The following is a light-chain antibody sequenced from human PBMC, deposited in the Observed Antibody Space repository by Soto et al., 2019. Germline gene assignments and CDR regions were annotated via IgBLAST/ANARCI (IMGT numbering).Light chain of an antibody. J-gene: IGKJ5*01. CDR2: GAS. V-gene: IGKV3-20*01. CDR3: QQYGSSPIT. Sequence: EIVLTQSPGTLSLSPGERATLSCRASQSVSSSYLAWYQQKPGQAHRLLIYGASSRATGIPDRFSGSGSGTDFTLNISRLEPEDFAVYYCQQYGSSPITFGKGTRREIK. CDR1: QSVSSSY.